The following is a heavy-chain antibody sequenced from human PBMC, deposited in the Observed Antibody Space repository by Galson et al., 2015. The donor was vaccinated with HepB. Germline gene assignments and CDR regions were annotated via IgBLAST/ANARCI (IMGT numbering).Heavy chain of an antibody. CDR2: INIYKGYT. D-gene: IGHD2-21*02. J-gene: IGHJ5*02. V-gene: IGHV1-18*01. CDR1: GYTFSNYG. CDR3: ARDYMVTTNNWFDP. Sequence: SVKVSCKASGYTFSNYGLNWVRQAPGQGLEWMGWINIYKGYTTYAQKFQGRVAMTRDTSTGTAYMVLRSLRSDDTAVSYCARDYMVTTNNWFDPWGQGPLVTVSS.